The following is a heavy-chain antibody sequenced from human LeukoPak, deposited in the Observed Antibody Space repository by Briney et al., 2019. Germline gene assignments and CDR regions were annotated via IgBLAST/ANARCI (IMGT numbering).Heavy chain of an antibody. J-gene: IGHJ4*02. D-gene: IGHD5-18*01. CDR2: INHSGST. Sequence: KPSETLSLTCAVYGGSFSGYYWSWIRQPPGKGLEWIGEINHSGSTNYNPSLKSRVTISVDTYKNQFSLKLSSVTAADTAVYYCASSHVDTAMDYYFDYWGQGTLVTVSS. V-gene: IGHV4-34*01. CDR3: ASSHVDTAMDYYFDY. CDR1: GGSFSGYY.